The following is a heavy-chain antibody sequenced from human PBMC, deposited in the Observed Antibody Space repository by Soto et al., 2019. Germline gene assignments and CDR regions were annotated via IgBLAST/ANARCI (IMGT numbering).Heavy chain of an antibody. J-gene: IGHJ3*02. CDR2: IKSKTDGGTT. V-gene: IGHV3-15*01. CDR3: TTDKIPYYDYIWGSYRSPDTVAFDI. CDR1: GFTFSNAW. Sequence: GGSLRLSCAASGFTFSNAWMSWVRQAPGKGLEWVGRIKSKTDGGTTDYAAPVKGRFTISRDDSKNTLYLQMNSLKTEDTAVYYCTTDKIPYYDYIWGSYRSPDTVAFDIWGQGTMVTVSS. D-gene: IGHD3-16*02.